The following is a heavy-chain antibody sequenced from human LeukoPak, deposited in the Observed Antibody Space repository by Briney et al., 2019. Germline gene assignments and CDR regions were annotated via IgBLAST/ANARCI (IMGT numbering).Heavy chain of an antibody. CDR3: ARAKGVVPAAHDLHFDY. D-gene: IGHD2-2*01. V-gene: IGHV3-30-3*01. CDR2: ISFDGSTK. Sequence: PGGSLRLSCAASGFTFRRYALHWVRQAPGKGLEWVSMISFDGSTKDYADSVKGRFTISRDNAKNTLYLQMNSLRAEDTAVYYCARAKGVVPAAHDLHFDYWGQGTLVTVSS. CDR1: GFTFRRYA. J-gene: IGHJ4*02.